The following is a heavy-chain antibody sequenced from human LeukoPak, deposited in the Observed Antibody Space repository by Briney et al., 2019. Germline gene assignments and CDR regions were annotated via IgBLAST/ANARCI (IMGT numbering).Heavy chain of an antibody. Sequence: PGGSLRLSCAASGFTFSGSAMHWVRQASGKGLDWVGRIRREANSHATAYAASVKGRFTISRDDSKNTAYLQINSLKTEDTAVYYCARSSYSSSSSVWGQGTMVTVSS. J-gene: IGHJ3*01. CDR3: ARSSYSSSSSV. CDR2: IRREANSHAT. D-gene: IGHD6-6*01. CDR1: GFTFSGSA. V-gene: IGHV3-73*01.